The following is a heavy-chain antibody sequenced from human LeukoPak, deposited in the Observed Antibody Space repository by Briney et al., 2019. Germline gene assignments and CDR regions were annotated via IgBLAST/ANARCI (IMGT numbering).Heavy chain of an antibody. CDR2: INPNSGGT. CDR3: ARDRDDSSGYYRETVFDY. V-gene: IGHV1-2*02. CDR1: GYTFTGYY. Sequence: ASVKVSCKASGYTFTGYYMHWVRQAPGQGLGWMGWINPNSGGTNYAQKFQGRVTMTRDTSISTAYMELSRLRSDDTAVYYCARDRDDSSGYYRETVFDYWGQGTLVTVSS. J-gene: IGHJ4*02. D-gene: IGHD3-22*01.